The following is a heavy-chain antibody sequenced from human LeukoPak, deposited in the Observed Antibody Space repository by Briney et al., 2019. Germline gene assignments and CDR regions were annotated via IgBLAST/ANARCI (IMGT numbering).Heavy chain of an antibody. CDR1: GGSISSADSS. CDR2: IYDSGRT. J-gene: IGHJ6*02. CDR3: ARAPGYCSSTICHSGYYYYGMDV. D-gene: IGHD2-15*01. V-gene: IGHV4-30-2*01. Sequence: PSETLSLTCAVSGGSISSADSSWSWIRQPPGQGLEWIGYIYDSGRTFYNPSLDSRVTISIDRSKNQFSLKLNSVTAADTAVYYCARAPGYCSSTICHSGYYYYGMDVWGQGTTVTVSS.